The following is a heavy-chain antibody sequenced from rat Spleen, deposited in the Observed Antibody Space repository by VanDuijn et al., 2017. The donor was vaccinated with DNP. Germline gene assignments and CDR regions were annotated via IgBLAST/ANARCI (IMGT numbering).Heavy chain of an antibody. V-gene: IGHV5-25*01. CDR3: ARHSRTTAITEYFDY. D-gene: IGHD1-9*01. CDR2: ISTSGNSP. CDR1: GFTFSNYY. J-gene: IGHJ2*01. Sequence: EVQLVESGGGLVQPGRSLKLSCAGSGFTFSNYYMAWVRQAPKKGLEWVATISTSGNSPYYPASVKGRFTISRDNAKSSLYLQMNSLKSEDTATYYCARHSRTTAITEYFDYWGQGVMVTVSS.